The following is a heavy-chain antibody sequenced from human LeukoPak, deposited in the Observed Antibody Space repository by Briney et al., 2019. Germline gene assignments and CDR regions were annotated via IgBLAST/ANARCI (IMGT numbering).Heavy chain of an antibody. J-gene: IGHJ4*02. Sequence: GGSLRLPCAASGFTFSNYWMHWVRQAPGKGLVWVSRISSDGSSTNYADSVKGRFTISRDNAKNTLYLQMNSLRAEDTAVYYCAQGGIVGTTQPYFDYWGQGTLVTVSS. CDR3: AQGGIVGTTQPYFDY. D-gene: IGHD1-26*01. CDR2: ISSDGSST. CDR1: GFTFSNYW. V-gene: IGHV3-74*01.